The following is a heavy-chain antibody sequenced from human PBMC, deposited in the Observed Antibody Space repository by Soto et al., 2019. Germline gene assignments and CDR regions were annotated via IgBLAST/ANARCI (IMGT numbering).Heavy chain of an antibody. CDR1: GYPVTAYY. Sequence: QLHLVQSGAVVKKPGASVTVSCSASGYPVTAYYMHWVRQAPGRGLEWMGGINPATGAARYTQTSPGRVTMTRDTSTSTALMELSGLTSEDTAVFYWARGGGVGVAGSAAFDMWGQGTLVTVSS. V-gene: IGHV1-2*02. D-gene: IGHD3-3*01. J-gene: IGHJ3*02. CDR3: ARGGGVGVAGSAAFDM. CDR2: INPATGAA.